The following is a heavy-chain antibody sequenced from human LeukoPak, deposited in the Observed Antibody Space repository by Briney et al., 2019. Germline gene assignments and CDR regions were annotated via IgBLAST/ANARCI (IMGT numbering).Heavy chain of an antibody. D-gene: IGHD2-2*01. J-gene: IGHJ5*02. V-gene: IGHV1-8*03. CDR2: MNPNSGNT. CDR1: GYTFTSYD. Sequence: RASVKVSCKASGYTFTSYDINWVRQATGQGLEWMGWMNPNSGNTGYAQKFQGRVTITRNTSISPAYMELSSLRSEDTAVYYCARRGSYCSSTSCRNWFDPWGQGTLVTVSS. CDR3: ARRGSYCSSTSCRNWFDP.